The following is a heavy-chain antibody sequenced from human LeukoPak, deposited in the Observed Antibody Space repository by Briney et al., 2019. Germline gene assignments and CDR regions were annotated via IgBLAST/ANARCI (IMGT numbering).Heavy chain of an antibody. D-gene: IGHD3-9*01. CDR3: AKDRAEGATEIFAN. V-gene: IGHV3-53*05. CDR2: VYPGSST. Sequence: GGSLRLSCAASGLIVSSTYMTWVRQAPGKGLELVSVVYPGSSTYYTDSVKGRFTISRENSKNTLYLQMSSLRPEDTAVYYCAKDRAEGATEIFANWGQGNLVTVSS. J-gene: IGHJ4*02. CDR1: GLIVSSTY.